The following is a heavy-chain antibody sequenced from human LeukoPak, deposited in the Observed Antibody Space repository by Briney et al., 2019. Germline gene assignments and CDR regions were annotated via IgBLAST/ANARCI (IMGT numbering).Heavy chain of an antibody. D-gene: IGHD5-12*01. CDR3: ARDIVATGGFDY. V-gene: IGHV4-39*07. CDR2: IYYSGST. J-gene: IGHJ4*02. Sequence: SETLSLTCTVSGGSISSSSYYWGWIRQPPGKGLEWIGSIYYSGSTYYNPSLKSRVTISVDTSKNQFSLKLSSVTAADTAVYYCARDIVATGGFDYWGQGTLVTVSS. CDR1: GGSISSSSYY.